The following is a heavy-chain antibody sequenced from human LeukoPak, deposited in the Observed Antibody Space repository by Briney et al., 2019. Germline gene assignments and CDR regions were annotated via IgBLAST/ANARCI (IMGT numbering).Heavy chain of an antibody. CDR3: ARDRLHYGEYEKTFDY. V-gene: IGHV3-23*01. D-gene: IGHD4-17*01. CDR1: GFTFSNHG. J-gene: IGHJ4*02. Sequence: GGTLRLSCAASGFTFSNHGMSWVRQAPGKGLEWVSSISAGGGSTYYADSVKGRFTISRDNAKKSLYLQMNSLRAEDTAVYYCARDRLHYGEYEKTFDYWGQGTLVSVSS. CDR2: ISAGGGST.